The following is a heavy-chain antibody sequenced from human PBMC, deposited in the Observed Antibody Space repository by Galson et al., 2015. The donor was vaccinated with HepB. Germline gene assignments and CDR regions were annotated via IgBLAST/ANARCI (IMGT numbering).Heavy chain of an antibody. J-gene: IGHJ4*02. CDR3: AKGDTIFGVNNGVYFDY. Sequence: SLRLSCAASGFTFSSYAMSWVRQAPGKGLEWVSAISGSGGSTYYADSVKGRFTISRDNSKNTLYLQMNSLRAEDTAVYYCAKGDTIFGVNNGVYFDYGGQGTLVTVSS. D-gene: IGHD3-3*01. CDR2: ISGSGGST. CDR1: GFTFSSYA. V-gene: IGHV3-23*01.